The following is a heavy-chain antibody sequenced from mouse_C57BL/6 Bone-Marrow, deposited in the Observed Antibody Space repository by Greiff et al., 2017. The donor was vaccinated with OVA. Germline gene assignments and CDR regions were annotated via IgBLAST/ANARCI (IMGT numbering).Heavy chain of an antibody. Sequence: QVQLQQSGAELARPGASVKLSCKASGYTFTSYGISWVKQRTGQGLEWIGEIYPRSGNTYYNEKFKGKATLTADKSSSTAYMELRSLTSEDSAVYFCAPYYYGSSYGYFDVGGTGTTVTVSS. V-gene: IGHV1-81*01. CDR2: IYPRSGNT. CDR1: GYTFTSYG. CDR3: APYYYGSSYGYFDV. D-gene: IGHD1-1*01. J-gene: IGHJ1*03.